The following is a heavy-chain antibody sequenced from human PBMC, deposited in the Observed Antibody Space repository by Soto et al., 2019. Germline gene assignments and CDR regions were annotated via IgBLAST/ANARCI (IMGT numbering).Heavy chain of an antibody. CDR2: IYYSGST. CDR3: ARLEGLATISYYFDF. Sequence: SETLSLTCTVSGGSVSSGSYYWSWIRQPPGKGLEWIGYIYYSGSTYYNPSLQTRVTISLDKSKSQFSLKLNSVTAADSAVYFCARLEGLATISYYFDFWGPGALVTVSS. D-gene: IGHD3-9*01. CDR1: GGSVSSGSYY. J-gene: IGHJ4*02. V-gene: IGHV4-61*01.